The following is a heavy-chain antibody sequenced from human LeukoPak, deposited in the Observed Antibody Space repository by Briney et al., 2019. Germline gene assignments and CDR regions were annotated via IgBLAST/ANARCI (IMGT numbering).Heavy chain of an antibody. V-gene: IGHV3-9*01. Sequence: PGGSLRLSCAASGFTFDDYAMHWVRQAPGKGLEWVSGISWNSGSIGYADSVKGRFTISRDNAKNSLYLQVSSLRAEDTALYHCVKDFGYLARGYFDYWGQGILVTVSS. CDR3: VKDFGYLARGYFDY. D-gene: IGHD5-12*01. J-gene: IGHJ4*02. CDR1: GFTFDDYA. CDR2: ISWNSGSI.